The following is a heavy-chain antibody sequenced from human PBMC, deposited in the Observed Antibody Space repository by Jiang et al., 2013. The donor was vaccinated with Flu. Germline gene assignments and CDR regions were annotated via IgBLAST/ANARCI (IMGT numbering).Heavy chain of an antibody. V-gene: IGHV4-59*01. Sequence: SLKSRIAISVDTSKNHVSLKLASVTAADTAVYYCARDEGTQVDWYFDLWGRGTLVTVSS. CDR3: ARDEGTQVDWYFDL. D-gene: IGHD1-1*01. J-gene: IGHJ2*01.